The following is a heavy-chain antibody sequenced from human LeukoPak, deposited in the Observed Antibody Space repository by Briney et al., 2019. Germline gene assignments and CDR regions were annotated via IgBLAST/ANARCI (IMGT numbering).Heavy chain of an antibody. Sequence: PSETLSLTCTVSGGSISDYYWTWIRQSAGQGLEWIGRIYVSGSTKYNPSLNPSVKSRVTISVDVSKNQFSLRMSSVTAADTALYYCARDRYDSVYNWFDPWGQGILVTVSS. V-gene: IGHV4-4*07. CDR3: ARDRYDSVYNWFDP. CDR1: GGSISDYY. J-gene: IGHJ5*02. D-gene: IGHD3-22*01. CDR2: IYVSGST.